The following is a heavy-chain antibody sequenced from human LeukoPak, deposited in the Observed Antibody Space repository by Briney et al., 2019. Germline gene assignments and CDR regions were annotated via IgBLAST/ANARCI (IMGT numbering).Heavy chain of an antibody. CDR2: IKGDDSAR. J-gene: IGHJ4*02. Sequence: GGSLRLSCAVSGFTFSTYWMAWVRQAPGKGLEWVANIKGDDSARHQADSVKGRFTISRDNAQNSVYLQMSSLRGEDTAIYYCARDVVGSLDYWGQGTLVTVSS. CDR3: ARDVVGSLDY. D-gene: IGHD1-26*01. V-gene: IGHV3-7*01. CDR1: GFTFSTYW.